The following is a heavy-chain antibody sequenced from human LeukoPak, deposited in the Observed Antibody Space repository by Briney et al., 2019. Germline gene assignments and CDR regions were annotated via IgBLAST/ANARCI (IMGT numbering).Heavy chain of an antibody. Sequence: SETLSLTCTVSGASINSGDYYWTCIRQPPGKGLECIGYIYNSGSTYYNPSLRSRVAISIDTSKNRFSLRLDSVTAADTAVYFCATTARHCSEYWGQGTLVTVSS. CDR3: ATTARHCSEY. CDR1: GASINSGDYY. V-gene: IGHV4-30-4*08. J-gene: IGHJ4*02. D-gene: IGHD6-6*01. CDR2: IYNSGST.